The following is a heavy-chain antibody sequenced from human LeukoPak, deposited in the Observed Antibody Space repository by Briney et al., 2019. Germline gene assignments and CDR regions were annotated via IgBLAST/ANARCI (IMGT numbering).Heavy chain of an antibody. V-gene: IGHV4-59*01. CDR1: GGSISSYY. CDR3: ARDYYGDFYFDY. CDR2: IYYSGST. D-gene: IGHD4-17*01. J-gene: IGHJ4*02. Sequence: SETLSLTCTVFGGSISSYYWSWIRQPPGKGLEWIGYIYYSGSTNYNPSLKSRVTISVDTSKNQFSLKLSSVTAADTAVYYCARDYYGDFYFDYWGQGTLVTVSS.